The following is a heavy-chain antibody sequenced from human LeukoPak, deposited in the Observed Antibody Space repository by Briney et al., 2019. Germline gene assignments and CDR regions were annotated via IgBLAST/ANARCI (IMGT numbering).Heavy chain of an antibody. V-gene: IGHV1-8*01. J-gene: IGHJ4*02. CDR3: ARGLRWAVRGVTAYYFDY. CDR2: MNPNSGNT. Sequence: ASVKVSCKASGYTFTSYDINWVRQATEQGLEWMGWMNPNSGNTGYAQKFQGRVTMTRNTSISTAYMELSSLRSEDTAVYYCARGLRWAVRGVTAYYFDYWGQGTLITVSS. CDR1: GYTFTSYD. D-gene: IGHD3-10*01.